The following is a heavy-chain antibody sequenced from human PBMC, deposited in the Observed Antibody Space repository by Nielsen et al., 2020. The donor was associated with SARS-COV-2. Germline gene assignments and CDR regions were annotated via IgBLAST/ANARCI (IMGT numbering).Heavy chain of an antibody. Sequence: GGSLRLSCAASGFTFSSYWMSWVRQAPGKGLEWVANIKQDGSEKYYVDAVKGRFTISRDNARNSVYLQMNSLRVEDTALYYCARDNGDSGGWFDPWGQGTQVTVSS. CDR1: GFTFSSYW. V-gene: IGHV3-7*01. CDR2: IKQDGSEK. J-gene: IGHJ5*02. D-gene: IGHD4-23*01. CDR3: ARDNGDSGGWFDP.